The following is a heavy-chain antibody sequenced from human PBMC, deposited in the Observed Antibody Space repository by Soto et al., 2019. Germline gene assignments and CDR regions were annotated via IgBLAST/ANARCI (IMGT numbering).Heavy chain of an antibody. V-gene: IGHV3-73*01. CDR2: IRTKANSYTT. J-gene: IGHJ3*02. CDR1: GFTFSDSA. D-gene: IGHD1-20*01. CDR3: SRHVISNWNAHGFDI. Sequence: GGSLRLSCAASGFTFSDSAIHWVRQASGRGLEWVGRIRTKANSYTTAYAASVAGRFTISRDDSTNTAYLQMNSLRTEDTAVYYCSRHVISNWNAHGFDIWGQGTMVTVSS.